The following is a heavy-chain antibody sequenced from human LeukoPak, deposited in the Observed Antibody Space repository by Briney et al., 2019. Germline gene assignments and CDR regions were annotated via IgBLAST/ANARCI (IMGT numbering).Heavy chain of an antibody. CDR2: IYSRGST. CDR3: ARGHSYGYGWFDP. CDR1: GGSISSYY. V-gene: IGHV4-59*01. D-gene: IGHD5-18*01. J-gene: IGHJ5*02. Sequence: SETLSLTCTVSGGSISSYYWSWIRQPPGKGLEWIGYIYSRGSTNYNPSLKSRVTISVDTSNNQFSLKLSSVTAADTAVYYCARGHSYGYGWFDPWGQGTLVTVSS.